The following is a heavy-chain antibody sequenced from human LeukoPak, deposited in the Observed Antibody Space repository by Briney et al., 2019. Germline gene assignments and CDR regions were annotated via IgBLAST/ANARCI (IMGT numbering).Heavy chain of an antibody. CDR1: GFTFSNYA. J-gene: IGHJ4*02. CDR2: ISESGAST. D-gene: IGHD2-2*01. V-gene: IGHV3-23*01. CDR3: AKRGKGYCSSPSCATDY. Sequence: PGGSPRLSCAASGFTFSNYAMSWVRQAPGKGLEWVSAISESGASTYYADSVKGRFTISRDNSKNTLYLQLNSLRAEDTAVYFCAKRGKGYCSSPSCATDYWGQGTLVTVSS.